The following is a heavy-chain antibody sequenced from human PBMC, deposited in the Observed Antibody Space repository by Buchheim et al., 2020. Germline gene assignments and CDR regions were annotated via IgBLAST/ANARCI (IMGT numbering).Heavy chain of an antibody. Sequence: QVQLVESGGGLVKPGGSLRLSCAASGFTFTEYYVTWIRQAPGKGLEWISYISSTSTYTNYADSVKGRFTISRDNAKNSVSLQMNSLRAEDTAVYYCARGRISNDYWGQGTL. J-gene: IGHJ4*02. V-gene: IGHV3-11*05. CDR1: GFTFTEYY. CDR2: ISSTSTYT. D-gene: IGHD3-3*01. CDR3: ARGRISNDY.